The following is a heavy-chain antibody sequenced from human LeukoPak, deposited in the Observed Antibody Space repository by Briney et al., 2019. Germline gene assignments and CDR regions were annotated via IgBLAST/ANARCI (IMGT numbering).Heavy chain of an antibody. CDR2: IIPIFGTA. CDR1: GGTFSSYA. J-gene: IGHJ4*02. V-gene: IGHV1-69*05. D-gene: IGHD1-26*01. Sequence: ASVKVSCKASGGTFSSYATSWVRQAPGQGLEWMGGIIPIFGTANYAQKFQGRVTMTRDTSTSTVYMELSSLRSEDTAVYYCARADSGSYYCYWGQGTLVTVSS. CDR3: ARADSGSYYCY.